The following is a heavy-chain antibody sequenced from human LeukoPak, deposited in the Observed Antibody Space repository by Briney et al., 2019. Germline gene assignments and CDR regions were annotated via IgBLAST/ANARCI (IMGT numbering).Heavy chain of an antibody. CDR3: ARIPVHAAFDI. J-gene: IGHJ3*02. CDR2: IYPGDSDT. D-gene: IGHD1-1*01. CDR1: GFSFTSYW. Sequence: GESLKISCKGSGFSFTSYWIGWVRQMPGKGLEWMGIIYPGDSDTRYSPSFQGQVTISADKSISTAYLQWSSLEASDTAMYYCARIPVHAAFDIWGQGTMVTVSS. V-gene: IGHV5-51*01.